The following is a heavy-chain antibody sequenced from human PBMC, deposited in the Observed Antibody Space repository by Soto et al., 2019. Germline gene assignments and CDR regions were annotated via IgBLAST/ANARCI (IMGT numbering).Heavy chain of an antibody. V-gene: IGHV4-39*01. J-gene: IGHJ4*02. CDR3: ARQQSDSWYVDY. D-gene: IGHD6-13*01. Sequence: PSETLSLTCTVSGGSISSGGYYWSWIRQHPGKGLEWIGYIYYSGSTYYNPSLKSRVTISVDTSKNQFSLKLSSVTAADTAVYYCARQQSDSWYVDYWGQGTLVTVSS. CDR1: GGSISSGGYY. CDR2: IYYSGST.